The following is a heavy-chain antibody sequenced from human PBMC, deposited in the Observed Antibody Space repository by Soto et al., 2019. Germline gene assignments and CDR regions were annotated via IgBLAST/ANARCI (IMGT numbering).Heavy chain of an antibody. CDR1: GGTFSSYA. J-gene: IGHJ6*02. CDR2: IIPIFGTA. Sequence: QVQLVQSGAEVKKPGSSVKVSCKASGGTFSSYAISWVRQAPGQGLEWMGGIIPIFGTANYAQKFQGRVTITADESTSTAYMELSSLRSEDMAVYYCARGRKTVVVPAAIRGYYYYGMDVWGQGTTVTVSS. D-gene: IGHD2-2*02. CDR3: ARGRKTVVVPAAIRGYYYYGMDV. V-gene: IGHV1-69*01.